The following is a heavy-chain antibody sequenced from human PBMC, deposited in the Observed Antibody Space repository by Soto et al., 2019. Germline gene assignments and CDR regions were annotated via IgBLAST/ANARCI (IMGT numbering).Heavy chain of an antibody. J-gene: IGHJ6*02. Sequence: GGSLRLSCAASGFTFSSYAMHWVRQAPGKGLEWVAVISYDGSNKYYADSVKGRFTISRDNSKNTLYLQMNSLRAEDTAVYYCARESPGVVNGGMDVWGQGTTVTVSS. V-gene: IGHV3-30-3*01. CDR2: ISYDGSNK. CDR1: GFTFSSYA. D-gene: IGHD3-3*01. CDR3: ARESPGVVNGGMDV.